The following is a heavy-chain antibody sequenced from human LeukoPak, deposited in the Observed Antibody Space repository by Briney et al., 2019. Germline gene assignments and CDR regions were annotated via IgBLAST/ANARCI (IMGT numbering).Heavy chain of an antibody. J-gene: IGHJ4*02. D-gene: IGHD6-13*01. V-gene: IGHV4-38-2*02. Sequence: SETLSLTCTVSGYSLSSGYYWGWIRQPPGKGLEWIGSIYHSGSTYYNPSLKSRVTISVDTSKNQFSLKLSSVTAADTAVYYCARDLITEDSSSIFDYWGQGTLVTVSS. CDR1: GYSLSSGYY. CDR3: ARDLITEDSSSIFDY. CDR2: IYHSGST.